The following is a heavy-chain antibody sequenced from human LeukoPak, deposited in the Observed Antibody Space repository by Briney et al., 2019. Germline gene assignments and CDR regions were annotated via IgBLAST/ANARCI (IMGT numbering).Heavy chain of an antibody. CDR2: IYHSGST. D-gene: IGHD6-19*01. CDR1: GGSMRGYY. V-gene: IGHV4-59*12. Sequence: SETLSLTCTVSGGSMRGYYWSWIRQPPGKGLEWIGEIYHSGSTNYNPSLKSRVTISVDKSKNQFSLKLSSVTAADTAVYYCARVIAVAGYGMDVWGQGTTVTVSS. CDR3: ARVIAVAGYGMDV. J-gene: IGHJ6*02.